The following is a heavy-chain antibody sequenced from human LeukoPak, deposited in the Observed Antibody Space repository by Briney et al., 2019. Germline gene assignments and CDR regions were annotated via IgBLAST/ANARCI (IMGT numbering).Heavy chain of an antibody. CDR3: ARDRDLYFDY. Sequence: PGGSLRLSCAASGFTFSSYWMNWVRQAPGKGLEWVSSISSSSSYIYYADSVKGRFTISRDNAKNSLYLQMNSLRAEDTAVYYCARDRDLYFDYWGQGTLVTVSS. D-gene: IGHD3-10*01. J-gene: IGHJ4*02. CDR2: ISSSSSYI. CDR1: GFTFSSYW. V-gene: IGHV3-21*01.